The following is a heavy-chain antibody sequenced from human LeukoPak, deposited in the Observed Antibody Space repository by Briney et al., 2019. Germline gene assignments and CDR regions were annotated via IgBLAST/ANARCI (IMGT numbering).Heavy chain of an antibody. J-gene: IGHJ4*02. Sequence: GGSLGLSCAASGFTFSSYWMSWVRQAPGKGLEWVSSISSSSYIYYADSVKGRFTISRDNAKNSLYLQMNSLRVEDTAVYYCISSNPTSDYWGQGTLVTVSS. CDR1: GFTFSSYW. CDR2: ISSSSYI. D-gene: IGHD1-14*01. CDR3: ISSNPTSDY. V-gene: IGHV3-69-1*02.